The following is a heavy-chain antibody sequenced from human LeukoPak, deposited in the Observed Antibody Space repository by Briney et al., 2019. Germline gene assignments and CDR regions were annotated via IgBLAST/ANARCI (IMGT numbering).Heavy chain of an antibody. Sequence: IPSETLSLTCSVSGDSISRYYWNWIRRPAGRGLEWIERIFTGGFINYNPSLSSRVTVSLDTSKNQVSLKLTSVTAADTAVYYCARHSMLSSTYFGVSDIWGQGTTVTVSS. CDR1: GDSISRYY. CDR2: IFTGGFI. CDR3: ARHSMLSSTYFGVSDI. D-gene: IGHD6-13*01. J-gene: IGHJ3*02. V-gene: IGHV4-4*07.